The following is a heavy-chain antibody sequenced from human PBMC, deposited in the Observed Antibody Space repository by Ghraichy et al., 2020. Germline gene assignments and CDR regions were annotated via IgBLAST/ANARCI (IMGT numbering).Heavy chain of an antibody. CDR2: IKQDGSEK. J-gene: IGHJ4*02. V-gene: IGHV3-7*01. D-gene: IGHD3-10*01. Sequence: GGSLRLSCAASGFTFSSYWMSWVRQAPGKGLEWVANIKQDGSEKYYVDSVKGRFTISRDNAKNSLYLQMNSLRAEDTAVYYCGRFGAGFHHIAPASGFDYWGQGTLVTVSS. CDR1: GFTFSSYW. CDR3: GRFGAGFHHIAPASGFDY.